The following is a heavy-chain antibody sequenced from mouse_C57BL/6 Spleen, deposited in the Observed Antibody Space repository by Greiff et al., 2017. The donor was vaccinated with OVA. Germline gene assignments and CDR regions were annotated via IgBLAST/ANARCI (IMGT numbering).Heavy chain of an antibody. V-gene: IGHV1-59*01. CDR1: GYTFTSYW. J-gene: IGHJ4*01. Sequence: VQLQQPGAELVRPGTSVKLSCKASGYTFTSYWMHWVKQRPGQGLEWIGVIDPSDSYTNYNQKFKGKATLTVDTSSSTAYMQLSSLTSEDSAVYYCARSEGNGYYYAMDYWGQGTSVTVSS. CDR3: ARSEGNGYYYAMDY. CDR2: IDPSDSYT.